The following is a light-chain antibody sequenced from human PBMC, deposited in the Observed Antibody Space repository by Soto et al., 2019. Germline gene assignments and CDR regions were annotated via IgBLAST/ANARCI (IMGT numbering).Light chain of an antibody. Sequence: EIVLTQSPGTLSLSHGETAALSCRASRSLSDNHLAWYQQRLGQAPRLLIYGSSTLQSGAPSRFSGSGSGTEFTLTISSLQPEDFATYYCQQLNSYPWTFGQGTKVDIK. CDR2: GSS. J-gene: IGKJ1*01. V-gene: IGKV3-20*01. CDR3: QQLNSYPWT. CDR1: RSLSDNH.